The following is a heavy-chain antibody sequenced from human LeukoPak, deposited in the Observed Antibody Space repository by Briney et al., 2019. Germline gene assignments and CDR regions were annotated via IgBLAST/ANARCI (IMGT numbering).Heavy chain of an antibody. J-gene: IGHJ4*02. CDR3: ARGGFWSGYYGLFDY. D-gene: IGHD3-3*01. CDR2: IHYSGST. Sequence: SETLSLTCTVSGGSISTYYWNWIRQPPGKGLDWIGYIHYSGSTKFIPSLKSRVTTSVDTSQNQFSLKLSSVTAADTAVYYCARGGFWSGYYGLFDYWGQGTLVTVSS. CDR1: GGSISTYY. V-gene: IGHV4-59*01.